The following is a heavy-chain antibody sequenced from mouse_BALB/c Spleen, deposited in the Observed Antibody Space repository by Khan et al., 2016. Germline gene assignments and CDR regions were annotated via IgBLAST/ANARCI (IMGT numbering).Heavy chain of an antibody. J-gene: IGHJ3*01. CDR3: ARDGQDYDAWFAS. Sequence: VQLQESGPGLVAPSQSLSITCTVSGFSLTNSGVHWVRQPPGKGLDWLGVIWAGGSTDYNSALMSRLSIPKDNSKNQVFLKMNSLQTDDTAMYYCARDGQDYDAWFASWGQGTLVTVSA. D-gene: IGHD2-4*01. CDR1: GFSLTNSG. V-gene: IGHV2-9*02. CDR2: IWAGGST.